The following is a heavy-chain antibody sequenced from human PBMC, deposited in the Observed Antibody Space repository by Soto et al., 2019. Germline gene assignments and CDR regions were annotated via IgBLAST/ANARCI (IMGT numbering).Heavy chain of an antibody. D-gene: IGHD3-9*01. CDR2: IIPIFGTA. Sequence: QVQLVQSGAEVKKPGSSVKVSCKASGGTFSSYAISWVRQAPGQGLEWMGGIIPIFGTANYAQKFQGRVTITADESTSTAYMELSRLRSEDMAAYYCARQKVLRYFQDAFDIWGQGTMVTVSS. J-gene: IGHJ3*02. V-gene: IGHV1-69*01. CDR1: GGTFSSYA. CDR3: ARQKVLRYFQDAFDI.